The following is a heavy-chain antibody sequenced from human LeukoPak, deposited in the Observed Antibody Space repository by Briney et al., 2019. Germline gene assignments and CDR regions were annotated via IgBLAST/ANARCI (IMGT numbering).Heavy chain of an antibody. J-gene: IGHJ4*02. D-gene: IGHD6-19*01. Sequence: GGSLRLSCAASGFTFSSYGMHWVRQAPGKGLEWVAVISYDGSNKYYADSVKGRFTISRDNSKNTLYLQMNSLRAEDTAVYYCAKAYVVVSSGWKLVPNFDYWGQGTLVTVSS. CDR2: ISYDGSNK. CDR3: AKAYVVVSSGWKLVPNFDY. CDR1: GFTFSSYG. V-gene: IGHV3-30*18.